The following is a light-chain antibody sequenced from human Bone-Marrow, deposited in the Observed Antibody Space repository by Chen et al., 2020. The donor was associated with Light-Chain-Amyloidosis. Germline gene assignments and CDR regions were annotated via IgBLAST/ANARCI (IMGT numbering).Light chain of an antibody. CDR1: SSNIGSNY. CDR3: ATWDDSLSGWV. CDR2: KSN. J-gene: IGLJ3*02. Sequence: QSVLTQPPSASGPPGQRVTISCSGSSSNIGSNYVIWYQQLPGTAPKLLLYKSNARPSGVPERVSGSKSGSSASLAISGLRSEDEADYYCATWDDSLSGWVFGGGTKLTVL. V-gene: IGLV1-47*01.